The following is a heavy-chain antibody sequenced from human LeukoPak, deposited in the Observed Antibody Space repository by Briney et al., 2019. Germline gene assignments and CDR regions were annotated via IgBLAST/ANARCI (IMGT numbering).Heavy chain of an antibody. D-gene: IGHD3-22*01. CDR3: ARDPAIQEWLSAYYFDY. V-gene: IGHV3-48*01. CDR1: GFLFSSYS. J-gene: IGHJ4*02. CDR2: ISASSNTI. Sequence: GSLRLSCAASGFLFSSYSMNWVRQAPGKGLEWISYISASSNTIYYADSVKGRFTISRDNAKNSLYLQMNSLRAEDTAVYYCARDPAIQEWLSAYYFDYWGQGALVTVSS.